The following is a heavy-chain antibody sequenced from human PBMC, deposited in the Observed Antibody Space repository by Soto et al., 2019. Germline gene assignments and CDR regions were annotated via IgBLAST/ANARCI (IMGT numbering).Heavy chain of an antibody. J-gene: IGHJ5*02. V-gene: IGHV4-61*08. D-gene: IGHD1-26*01. CDR3: ARIVVGATVDL. CDR1: VGSVSSGDYY. Sequence: PSETLSLTCTVSVGSVSSGDYYLSWIRQPPGKGLEWIAYISYTGDTNYNPSLKSRVTISVDTSRNQFSLTLTSVTAADTAVYFCARIVVGATVDLWGQGSLVTV. CDR2: ISYTGDT.